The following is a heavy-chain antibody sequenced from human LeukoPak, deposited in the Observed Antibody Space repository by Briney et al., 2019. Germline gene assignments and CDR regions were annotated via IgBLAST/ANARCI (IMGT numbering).Heavy chain of an antibody. CDR3: AKKRRSAAAGQIDN. J-gene: IGHJ4*02. V-gene: IGHV3-23*01. D-gene: IGHD6-13*01. CDR2: ISGSGGST. CDR1: GFTFTTYW. Sequence: GGSLRLSCAASGFTFTTYWMTWVRQAPGKGLEWVSVISGSGGSTYYSDSVKGRFTISSDNSKNTLYLQMNNLRAEDTAVYYCAKKRRSAAAGQIDNWGQGTLVTVSS.